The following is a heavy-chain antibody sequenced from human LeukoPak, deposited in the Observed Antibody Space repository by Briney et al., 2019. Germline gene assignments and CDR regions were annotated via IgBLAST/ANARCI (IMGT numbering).Heavy chain of an antibody. V-gene: IGHV3-23*01. J-gene: IGHJ3*02. CDR3: AKETVVVVAATPDAFDI. CDR1: GFTFINYG. CDR2: ISGSGGST. D-gene: IGHD2-15*01. Sequence: GGSLRLSCAASGFTFINYGMHWVRQAPGKGLEWVSGISGSGGSTHYADSVKDRFTISRDNSKNTLYLQMNSLRAEDTAVYYCAKETVVVVAATPDAFDIWGQGTMVTVSS.